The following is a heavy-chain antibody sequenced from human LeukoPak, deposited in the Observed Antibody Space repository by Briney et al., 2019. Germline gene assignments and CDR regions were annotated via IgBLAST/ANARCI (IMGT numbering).Heavy chain of an antibody. D-gene: IGHD6-13*01. CDR1: GGSISSSSYY. J-gene: IGHJ4*02. CDR3: ARGPTLYSSSWSADFDY. Sequence: SETLSLTCTVSGGSISSSSYYWGWIRQPPGKGLEWIGEINHSGSTNYNPSLKSRVTISVDTSKNQFSLKLSSVTAADTAVYYCARGPTLYSSSWSADFDYWGQGTLVTVSS. CDR2: INHSGST. V-gene: IGHV4-39*07.